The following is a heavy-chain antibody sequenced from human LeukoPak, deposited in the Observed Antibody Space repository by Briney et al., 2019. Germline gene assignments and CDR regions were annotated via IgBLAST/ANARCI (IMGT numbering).Heavy chain of an antibody. Sequence: GGSLRLSCAASGFTCSSYDMNWVRQAPGLGLKGLSYISSSGSNIYYADSVKGRFTSSTGNAKNSLYLQMHSQKAEVSAVDYCARVGCFSSYSWYRGSDYWGRGTLVTVSS. V-gene: IGHV3-48*03. CDR2: ISSSGSNI. J-gene: IGHJ4*02. CDR3: ARVGCFSSYSWYRGSDY. D-gene: IGHD2-2*01. CDR1: GFTCSSYD.